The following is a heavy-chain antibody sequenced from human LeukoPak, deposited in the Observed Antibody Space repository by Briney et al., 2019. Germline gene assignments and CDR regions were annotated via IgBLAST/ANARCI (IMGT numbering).Heavy chain of an antibody. CDR2: IKQDGSEK. Sequence: GGSLRLSCAASGFTFSNYGMHWVRQAPGKGLEWVANIKQDGSEKYYVDSVKGRFTISRDNAKNSLYLQMNSLRAEDTAVYYCARERQWLDLGGQGTLVTVSS. V-gene: IGHV3-7*01. CDR3: ARERQWLDL. CDR1: GFTFSNYG. D-gene: IGHD6-19*01. J-gene: IGHJ5*02.